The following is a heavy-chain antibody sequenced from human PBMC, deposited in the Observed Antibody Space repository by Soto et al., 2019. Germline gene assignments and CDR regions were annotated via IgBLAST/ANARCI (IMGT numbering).Heavy chain of an antibody. CDR2: IYHSGDT. Sequence: LSLTCAVSGYSLTSGYYCGWIRQPPGKGLEWIGSIYHSGDTYYNPSLKSRVTISVDTSKNHFSLKLTSVTAADTAVYYCARARIVVAGTIVDYWGQGTLVTVSS. V-gene: IGHV4-38-2*01. CDR3: ARARIVVAGTIVDY. J-gene: IGHJ4*02. D-gene: IGHD6-19*01. CDR1: GYSLTSGYY.